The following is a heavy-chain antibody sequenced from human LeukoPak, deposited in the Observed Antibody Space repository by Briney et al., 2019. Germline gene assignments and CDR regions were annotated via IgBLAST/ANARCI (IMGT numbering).Heavy chain of an antibody. D-gene: IGHD3-10*01. CDR3: AREGYYGSGSPPSLYFDY. CDR1: GYSFNSHH. CDR2: TSSDLNVK. V-gene: IGHV3-30-3*01. Sequence: SCKTSGYSFNSHHVHWVRQAPGKGLEWVAVTSSDLNVKLYADSVKGRFTISRDNSRSTLYLQMNSLRPEDTAIYYCAREGYYGSGSPPSLYFDYWGQGTLVTVSS. J-gene: IGHJ4*02.